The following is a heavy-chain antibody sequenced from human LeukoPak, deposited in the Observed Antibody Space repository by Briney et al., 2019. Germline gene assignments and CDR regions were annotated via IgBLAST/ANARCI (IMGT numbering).Heavy chain of an antibody. V-gene: IGHV5-51*01. CDR2: IYPGDSDT. CDR3: ASGQWPTEY. D-gene: IGHD6-19*01. Sequence: GESLKISCKGSGYSFTTYWIAWVRQMPGKGLDWTGIIYPGDSDTRYSPSFQGQVTISADKFISTAYLQWSSLKASDTAMYYCASGQWPTEYWGQGTLVTVSS. CDR1: GYSFTTYW. J-gene: IGHJ4*02.